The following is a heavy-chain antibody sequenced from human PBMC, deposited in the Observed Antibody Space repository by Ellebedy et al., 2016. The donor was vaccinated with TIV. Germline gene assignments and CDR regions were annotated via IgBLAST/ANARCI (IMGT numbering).Heavy chain of an antibody. D-gene: IGHD6-19*01. CDR2: ISYDGSSK. Sequence: PGGSLRLSCAASGFTFNSYAMHWVRQAPGKGLEWVAVISYDGSSKYYADSVKGRFTISRDNSMTTLYLEMNSLRAEDTVVYYCARDLDKSSGWYGGAAYWGQGTLVTVSS. CDR1: GFTFNSYA. V-gene: IGHV3-30-3*01. J-gene: IGHJ4*02. CDR3: ARDLDKSSGWYGGAAY.